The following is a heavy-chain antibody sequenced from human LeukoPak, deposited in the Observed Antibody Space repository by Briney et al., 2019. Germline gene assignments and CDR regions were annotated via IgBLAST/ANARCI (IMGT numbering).Heavy chain of an antibody. Sequence: GGSLRLSCAASGFTFSSYAMHWVRQAPGKGLEWVAVISYDGSNKYYADSVKGRFTISRDNSKNTLYLQMNSLGAEDTAVYYCARDLRYFDWVDYWGQGTLVTVSS. CDR1: GFTFSSYA. CDR3: ARDLRYFDWVDY. D-gene: IGHD3-9*01. CDR2: ISYDGSNK. J-gene: IGHJ4*02. V-gene: IGHV3-30-3*01.